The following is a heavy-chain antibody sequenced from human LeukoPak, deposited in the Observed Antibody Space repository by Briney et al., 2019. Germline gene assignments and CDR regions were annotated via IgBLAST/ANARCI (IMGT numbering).Heavy chain of an antibody. J-gene: IGHJ6*02. D-gene: IGHD4-11*01. V-gene: IGHV3-66*01. CDR1: GFTVSSNY. Sequence: GGSLRLSCAASGFTVSSNYMSWVRQAPGKGLEWVSVIYSGGSTYYADSVKGRFTISRDNSKNTLYLQMNSLRAEDTAVYYCARGGSNTRDYSYGMDVWGQGTTVTVSS. CDR2: IYSGGST. CDR3: ARGGSNTRDYSYGMDV.